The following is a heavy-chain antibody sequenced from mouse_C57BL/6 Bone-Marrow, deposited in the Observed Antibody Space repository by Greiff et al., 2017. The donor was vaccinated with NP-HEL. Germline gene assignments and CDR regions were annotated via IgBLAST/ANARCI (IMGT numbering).Heavy chain of an antibody. V-gene: IGHV5-16*01. CDR1: GFTFSDYY. Sequence: EVNLVESEGGLVQPGSSMKLSCTASGFTFSDYYMAWVRQVPEKGLEWVANINYDGSSTYYLDSLKSRFIISRDNAKNILYLQMSSLKSEDTATYYCARVGTTVVDFDYWGQGTTLTVSS. CDR3: ARVGTTVVDFDY. CDR2: INYDGSST. J-gene: IGHJ2*01. D-gene: IGHD1-1*01.